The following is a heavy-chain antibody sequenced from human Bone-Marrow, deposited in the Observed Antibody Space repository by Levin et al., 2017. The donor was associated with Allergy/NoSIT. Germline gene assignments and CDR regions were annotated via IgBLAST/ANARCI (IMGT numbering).Heavy chain of an antibody. CDR3: ARDDGLGAFRNWLDP. CDR2: IDYSGNT. D-gene: IGHD3-9*01. J-gene: IGHJ5*02. Sequence: SETLSLTCTVSGGSVNSGSYYWTWIRQPPGKGLEWIGNIDYSGNTYYNPSLKSRVTISADTSKHQFFLKLGSVTAADTAVYYCARDDGLGAFRNWLDPWGQGTLVTVSS. V-gene: IGHV4-61*01. CDR1: GGSVNSGSYY.